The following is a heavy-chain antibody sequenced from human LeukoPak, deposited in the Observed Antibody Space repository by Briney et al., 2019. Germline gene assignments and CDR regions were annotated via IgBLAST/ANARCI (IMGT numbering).Heavy chain of an antibody. CDR1: GGSIRSSSYY. Sequence: PSETLSLTCTVPGGSIRSSSYYWGWIRQPPGKGLEWIGSIYYSGSTYYNPSLKSRVTISVDTSKNQFSLKLSSVTAADTAVYYCARRGYSSSWFPGWFDPWGQGTLVTVSS. CDR3: ARRGYSSSWFPGWFDP. V-gene: IGHV4-39*01. J-gene: IGHJ5*02. D-gene: IGHD6-13*01. CDR2: IYYSGST.